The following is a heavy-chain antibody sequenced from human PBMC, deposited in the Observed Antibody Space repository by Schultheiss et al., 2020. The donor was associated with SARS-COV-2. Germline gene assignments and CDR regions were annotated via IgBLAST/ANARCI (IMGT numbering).Heavy chain of an antibody. Sequence: GGSLRLSCAASGFTFSSYAMSWVRQAPGKGLEWVSAISGSGGSTYYADSVKGRFTISRDNAKNSLYLQMNSLRAEDTAVYYCARVPDGDYGHWYFDLWGRGTLVTVSS. CDR3: ARVPDGDYGHWYFDL. V-gene: IGHV3-23*01. CDR2: ISGSGGST. CDR1: GFTFSSYA. J-gene: IGHJ2*01. D-gene: IGHD4-17*01.